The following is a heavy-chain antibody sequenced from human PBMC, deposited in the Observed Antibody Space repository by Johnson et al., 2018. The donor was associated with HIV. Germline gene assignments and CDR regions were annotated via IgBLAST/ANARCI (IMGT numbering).Heavy chain of an antibody. Sequence: QVQLVESGGGLVQPGGSLRLSCAASGYSLSSSWMNWVRQAPGKGLEWVAVISYDGSNKYYADSVKGRFTISRDNSKNTLYLQMNSLRAEDTAVYYCATFDAFDIWGQGTMVTVSS. CDR3: ATFDAFDI. CDR1: GYSLSSSW. J-gene: IGHJ3*02. V-gene: IGHV3-30*03. CDR2: ISYDGSNK.